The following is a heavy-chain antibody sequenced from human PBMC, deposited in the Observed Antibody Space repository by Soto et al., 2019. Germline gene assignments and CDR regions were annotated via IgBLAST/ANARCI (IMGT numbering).Heavy chain of an antibody. V-gene: IGHV4-31*03. CDR2: IYYSGST. CDR1: GGSISSGGYY. CDR3: ARAEGGSSPWDWFDP. J-gene: IGHJ5*02. D-gene: IGHD3-16*01. Sequence: TLSLTCTVSGGSISSGGYYWSWIRQHPGKGLEWIGYIYYSGSTYYNPSLKSRVTISVDTSKNQFCLKLSSVTAAGTAVYYCARAEGGSSPWDWFDPWGQGTLVTVSS.